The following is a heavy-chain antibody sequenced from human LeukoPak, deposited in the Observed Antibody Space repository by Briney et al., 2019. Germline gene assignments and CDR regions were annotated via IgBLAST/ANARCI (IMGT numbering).Heavy chain of an antibody. CDR2: IYYSGST. D-gene: IGHD6-13*01. V-gene: IGHV4-31*03. Sequence: SETLSLTCTVSGGSISSGGYYWSWIRQHPGKGLEWIGYIYYSGSTYYNPSLRSRVTISVDTSKNQFSLKLSSVTAADTAVYYCARSIAAAGMVDYWAREPWSPSPQ. J-gene: IGHJ4*02. CDR1: GGSISSGGYY. CDR3: ARSIAAAGMVDY.